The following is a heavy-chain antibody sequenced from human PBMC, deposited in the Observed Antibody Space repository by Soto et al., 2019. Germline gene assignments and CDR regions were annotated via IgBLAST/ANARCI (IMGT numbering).Heavy chain of an antibody. CDR1: GFIFSDYA. V-gene: IGHV3-23*01. J-gene: IGHJ4*02. CDR3: ASGSSSSWDSSLSY. CDR2: IRGSGTDT. Sequence: EVQLLESGGGLVQPGGSLRLSCAASGFIFSDYALTWVRQAPGRGLQWVSSIRGSGTDTYYADSVKGRFIIYRDNSKKTLYMQMNSLRDEDMAVYHCASGSSSSWDSSLSYWVQGTLVTVSS. D-gene: IGHD6-13*01.